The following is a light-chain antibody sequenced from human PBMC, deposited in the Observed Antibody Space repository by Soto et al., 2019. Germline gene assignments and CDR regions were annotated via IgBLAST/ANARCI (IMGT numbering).Light chain of an antibody. CDR3: QQHSHWPPWT. Sequence: EVVLTQSPATLSLSPGERATLSCRASQNVRTLLDWYQQKPGQAPRLLIYGASNRATGIPARFSGSGSGTDFTLPISSLEPEDFAVYYCQQHSHWPPWTFGQGTRVEIQ. CDR1: QNVRTL. V-gene: IGKV3-11*01. CDR2: GAS. J-gene: IGKJ1*01.